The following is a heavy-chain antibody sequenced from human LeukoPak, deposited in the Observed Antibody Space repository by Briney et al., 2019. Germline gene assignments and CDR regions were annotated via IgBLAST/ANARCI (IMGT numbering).Heavy chain of an antibody. CDR3: ARKQGVGATVWFEP. Sequence: KSSETLSLTCTVSGGSIISSSFWWGWIRQPPGKGLEWIGSIYYSRVSYYNTSLKSRVTISVDTSKNQFSLKLNSVTAVDTAVYYCARKQGVGATVWFEPWGQGTLVTVSS. CDR2: IYYSRVS. D-gene: IGHD1-26*01. J-gene: IGHJ5*02. CDR1: GGSIISSSFW. V-gene: IGHV4-39*07.